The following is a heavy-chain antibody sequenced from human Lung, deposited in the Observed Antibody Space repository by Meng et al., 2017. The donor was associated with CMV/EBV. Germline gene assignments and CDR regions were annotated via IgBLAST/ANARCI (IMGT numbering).Heavy chain of an antibody. Sequence: ASVXVSXKSSGYTFTGYYMHWVRQAPGQGLEWMGWIDPNRGGTNYAQKFQGRVTMTRDTSINTAYMELSRLRSDDTAVYYGSRDLVTIFGVVGTFGYWGQGXLVTGSS. V-gene: IGHV1-2*02. CDR2: IDPNRGGT. CDR1: GYTFTGYY. D-gene: IGHD3-3*01. CDR3: SRDLVTIFGVVGTFGY. J-gene: IGHJ4*02.